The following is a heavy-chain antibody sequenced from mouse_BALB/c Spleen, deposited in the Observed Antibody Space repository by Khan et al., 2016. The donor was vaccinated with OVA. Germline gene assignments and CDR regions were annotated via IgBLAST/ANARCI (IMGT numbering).Heavy chain of an antibody. CDR1: GYTFTSYT. Sequence: QVRLQQSGAELARPGASVKMSCKASGYTFTSYTIHWIKKRPGQGLEWIGYINPSNDYTNSNQKFKDKATLTTDKSSTTAYLRLSSLTSDDSAVYNCVRDGAYHRNDGWFAYWGQGTLVTVSA. D-gene: IGHD2-14*01. CDR3: VRDGAYHRNDGWFAY. J-gene: IGHJ3*01. CDR2: INPSNDYT. V-gene: IGHV1-4*01.